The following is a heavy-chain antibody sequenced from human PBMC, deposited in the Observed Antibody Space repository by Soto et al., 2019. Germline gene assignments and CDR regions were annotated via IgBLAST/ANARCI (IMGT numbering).Heavy chain of an antibody. CDR2: ISAYNGNT. J-gene: IGHJ5*02. D-gene: IGHD3-3*01. Sequence: ASVKFSGRASGNTCTSIGIIGVRQAPGQGLEWMGWISAYNGNTNYAQKLQGRVTMTTDTSTSTAYMELRSLRSDDTAVYYCARHAILGVVSDNWFDPWGQGTLVTVSS. CDR3: ARHAILGVVSDNWFDP. CDR1: GNTCTSIG. V-gene: IGHV1-18*04.